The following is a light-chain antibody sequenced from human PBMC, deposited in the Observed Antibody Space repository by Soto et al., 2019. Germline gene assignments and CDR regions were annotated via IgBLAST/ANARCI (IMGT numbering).Light chain of an antibody. CDR3: QTWGTGMEV. CDR2: LNSDGSH. V-gene: IGLV4-69*01. CDR1: SGHSSYD. Sequence: QLVLTQSPSASASLGASVNLTGTLSSGHSSYDIAWHQQQPEKGPRYLMKLNSDGSHSKGDGIPDRFSGSSSGAERYLTIARLPSEDEADYYCQTWGTGMEVFGGGTKLTVL. J-gene: IGLJ2*01.